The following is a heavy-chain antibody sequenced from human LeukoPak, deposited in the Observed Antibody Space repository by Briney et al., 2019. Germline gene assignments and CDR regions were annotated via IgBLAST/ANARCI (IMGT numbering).Heavy chain of an antibody. CDR1: GYTFTGYY. CDR3: ARALGDYDSNFDY. J-gene: IGHJ4*02. D-gene: IGHD2-21*02. CDR2: INPNSGGT. V-gene: IGHV1-2*02. Sequence: ASVKVSCKASGYTFTGYYMHWVRQAPGQGLEWMGWINPNSGGTNYAQKFQGRVTMTRDTSISTAYMELSRLRSDDTAVYYCARALGDYDSNFDYWGQGTLVTVSS.